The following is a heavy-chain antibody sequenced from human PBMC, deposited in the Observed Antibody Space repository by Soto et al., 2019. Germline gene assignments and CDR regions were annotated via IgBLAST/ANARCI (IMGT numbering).Heavy chain of an antibody. CDR3: AKERGSTVIDY. CDR2: ISYDGSKK. J-gene: IGHJ4*02. Sequence: GSLRLSCAASGFSFNNYGMHWVRQTQGKGLEWMAVISYDGSKKYYADSVKGRFTISRDNSKNTLYLQMNSLRTEDTAVYYCAKERGSTVIDYWGRGTLVTVSS. D-gene: IGHD4-17*01. V-gene: IGHV3-30*18. CDR1: GFSFNNYG.